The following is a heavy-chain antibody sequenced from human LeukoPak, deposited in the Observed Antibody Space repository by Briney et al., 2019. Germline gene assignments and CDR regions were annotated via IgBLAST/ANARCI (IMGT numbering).Heavy chain of an antibody. J-gene: IGHJ4*02. V-gene: IGHV4-34*01. CDR2: INHSGST. D-gene: IGHD6-6*01. CDR1: GGSFSGYY. Sequence: SETLSLTCTVYGGSFSGYYWSWIRQPPGKGLEWIGEINHSGSTNYNPSLKSRVTISVDTSKNQFSLKLNSVTAADTAVYYCVSNSSSGPVDYWGQGTLVTVSS. CDR3: VSNSSSGPVDY.